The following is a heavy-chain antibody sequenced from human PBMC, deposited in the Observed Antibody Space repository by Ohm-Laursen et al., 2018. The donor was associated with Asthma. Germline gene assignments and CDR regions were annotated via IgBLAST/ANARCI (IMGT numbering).Heavy chain of an antibody. V-gene: IGHV1-18*04. CDR2: ISAYNGNT. CDR1: GYTFTSYG. D-gene: IGHD5-24*01. CDR3: ASLSWERRDGYNWYYYGMDV. J-gene: IGHJ6*02. Sequence: GASVKVSCKASGYTFTSYGISWVRQAPGQGLEWMGWISAYNGNTNYAQKLQGRVTMTTDTSTSTAYMELRSLRSDDTAVYYCASLSWERRDGYNWYYYGMDVWGQGTTVTVSS.